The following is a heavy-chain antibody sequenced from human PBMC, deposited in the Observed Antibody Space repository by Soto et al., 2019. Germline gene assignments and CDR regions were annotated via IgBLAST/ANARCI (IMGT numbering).Heavy chain of an antibody. CDR1: GFTFSDSW. D-gene: IGHD4-4*01. Sequence: EVQLVESGGGLVQPGGSLRLSCTASGFTFSDSWMTWVRQAPGKGLEWVARIKPDESEKKYADSVKGRFSISRDNAKNSMYLQMDSLXXXDTAVYYCVRGGSNYASWGQGTLVTVSS. J-gene: IGHJ5*02. V-gene: IGHV3-7*01. CDR2: IKPDESEK. CDR3: VRGGSNYAS.